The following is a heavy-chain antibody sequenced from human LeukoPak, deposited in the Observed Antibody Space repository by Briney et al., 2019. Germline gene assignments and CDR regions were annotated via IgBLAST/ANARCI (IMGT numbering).Heavy chain of an antibody. Sequence: ASVKVSCTASGYTFTGYYMHWVRQAPGQGLEWMGWINPNSGGTNYAQKFQGRVTRTRDTSISTAYMELSRLRSDDTAVYYCARDLIGYDILTGYYTWGQGTLVTVSS. CDR1: GYTFTGYY. J-gene: IGHJ5*02. V-gene: IGHV1-2*02. CDR2: INPNSGGT. D-gene: IGHD3-9*01. CDR3: ARDLIGYDILTGYYT.